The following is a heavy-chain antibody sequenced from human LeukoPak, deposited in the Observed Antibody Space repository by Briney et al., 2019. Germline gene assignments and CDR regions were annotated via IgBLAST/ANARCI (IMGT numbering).Heavy chain of an antibody. CDR2: IYPGDSDT. CDR3: ARHEIGTVTKNAFDI. J-gene: IGHJ3*02. Sequence: GESLKISCKGSGDRFTSYWIGWVRQMPGKGLEWMGIIYPGDSDTRYSPSFQGQVTISADKSISTAYLQWSSLKASDTAMYYCARHEIGTVTKNAFDIWGQGTMVTVSS. V-gene: IGHV5-51*01. CDR1: GDRFTSYW. D-gene: IGHD4-17*01.